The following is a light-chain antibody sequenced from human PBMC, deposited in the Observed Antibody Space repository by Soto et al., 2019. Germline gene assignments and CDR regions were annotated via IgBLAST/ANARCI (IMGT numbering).Light chain of an antibody. CDR1: SSDIGAYDY. Sequence: LTPPASLSGSPGQSITISCTGTSSDIGAYDYVSWFQQHPGKAPKLMISEVNNRPSGVSNRFSGSKSGNTAYLTISGLQVEDEAEYFCFSFTTTRTHVFGTGTKVTVL. CDR3: FSFTTTRTHV. CDR2: EVN. V-gene: IGLV2-14*01. J-gene: IGLJ1*01.